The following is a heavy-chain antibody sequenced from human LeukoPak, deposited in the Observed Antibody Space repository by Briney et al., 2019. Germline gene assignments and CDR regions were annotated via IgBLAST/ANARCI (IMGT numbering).Heavy chain of an antibody. D-gene: IGHD3-3*01. CDR2: ISAYNGNT. CDR1: GYTFTSYG. Sequence: ASVKVSCKASGYTFTSYGISWVRQAPGQGLEWMGWISAYNGNTNYAQKLQGRVTMTTDTSTSTAYMELRSLRSDDTAVYYCARGYHYDFCSGYSASSSYYFDYWGQGTLVTVSS. CDR3: ARGYHYDFCSGYSASSSYYFDY. V-gene: IGHV1-18*01. J-gene: IGHJ4*02.